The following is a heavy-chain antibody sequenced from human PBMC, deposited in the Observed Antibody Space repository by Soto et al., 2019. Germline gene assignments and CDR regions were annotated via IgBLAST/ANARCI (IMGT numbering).Heavy chain of an antibody. D-gene: IGHD1-1*01. J-gene: IGHJ6*02. Sequence: QVQLVQSGAEVKKPGSSVKVSCKSSGGTFSSHSINWVRQAPGQGLEWMGGIIPIFGPANFAKKFQGRVTITAHESTTTAYMELSSLTSEDTAVYYCATGSFTSTGGRIGYHYNAMDVWGQGTTVTVSS. CDR1: GGTFSSHS. V-gene: IGHV1-69*01. CDR2: IIPIFGPA. CDR3: ATGSFTSTGGRIGYHYNAMDV.